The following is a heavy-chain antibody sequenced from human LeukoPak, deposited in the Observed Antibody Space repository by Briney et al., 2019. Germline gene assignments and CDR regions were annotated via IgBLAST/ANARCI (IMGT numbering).Heavy chain of an antibody. Sequence: ASVKVSCKASGGTFSSYAVSWVRQAPGQGLEWMGGIIPIFGTANYAQKFQGRVTMTRDTSTSTVYMELSSLRSEDTAVYYCARVAESGDGYNSFDYWGQGTLVTVSS. J-gene: IGHJ4*02. CDR3: ARVAESGDGYNSFDY. CDR1: GGTFSSYA. V-gene: IGHV1-69*05. D-gene: IGHD5-24*01. CDR2: IIPIFGTA.